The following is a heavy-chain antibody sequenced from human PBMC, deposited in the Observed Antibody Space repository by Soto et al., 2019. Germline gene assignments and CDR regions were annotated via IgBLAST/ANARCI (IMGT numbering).Heavy chain of an antibody. CDR2: VNPSGGHT. J-gene: IGHJ4*02. V-gene: IGHV1-46*01. CDR1: GDTFTDYY. D-gene: IGHD2-21*02. CDR3: ARGGHVVVVTAALDY. Sequence: QVQLVQSGAEVKKPGASVKVSCKASGDTFTDYYIHWVRQAPGQGLEWMGTVNPSGGHTTYAQHFRGRMTMTRDTSTSTLYMALTSLTSADTAVYYCARGGHVVVVTAALDYWGQGTLVTVSS.